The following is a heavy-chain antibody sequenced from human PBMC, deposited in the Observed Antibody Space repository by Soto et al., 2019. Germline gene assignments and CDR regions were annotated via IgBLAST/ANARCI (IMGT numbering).Heavy chain of an antibody. CDR3: AMVDSSGYSPDYYYYGMDV. D-gene: IGHD3-22*01. CDR1: GYSFTSYW. V-gene: IGHV5-51*01. CDR2: IYPGDSDT. Sequence: PGESLKISCKGSGYSFTSYWIGWVRQMPGKGLEWMGIIYPGDSDTRYSPSFQGQVTISADKSISTAYLQWSSLKVSDTAMYYCAMVDSSGYSPDYYYYGMDVWGQGTTVTVSS. J-gene: IGHJ6*02.